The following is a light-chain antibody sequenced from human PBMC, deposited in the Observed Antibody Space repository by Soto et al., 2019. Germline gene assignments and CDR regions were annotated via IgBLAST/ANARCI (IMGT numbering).Light chain of an antibody. CDR3: QQYGSAPWS. J-gene: IGKJ1*01. V-gene: IGKV3-20*01. CDR2: AAS. Sequence: EIVLTQSPGTLSSSPGERATLSCRASESVSSNYLAWYQQRPGQAPRLLIYAASNRDRGIPDRFGGSGSGKDFTRTVSRLEPEDFAVYYCQQYGSAPWSCGQGTKV. CDR1: ESVSSNY.